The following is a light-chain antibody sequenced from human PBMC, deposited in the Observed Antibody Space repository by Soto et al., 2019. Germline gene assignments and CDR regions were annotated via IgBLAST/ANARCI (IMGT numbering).Light chain of an antibody. CDR3: CSFTTTSTHV. CDR2: EVN. J-gene: IGLJ1*01. Sequence: QSALTQPASLSGSPGQSITISCTGTSSDIGAYDYVSWFQQHPGKAPKRMISEVNNRPSGVSNRFSGSKSGNTADLTISGLQVEDEAEYFCCSFTTTSTHVFGTGTKVTV. CDR1: SSDIGAYDY. V-gene: IGLV2-14*01.